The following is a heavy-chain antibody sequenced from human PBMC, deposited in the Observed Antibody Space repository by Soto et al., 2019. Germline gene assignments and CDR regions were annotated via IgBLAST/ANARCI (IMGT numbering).Heavy chain of an antibody. Sequence: SETLSLTCTVSGGSISSSSYYWGWIRQPPGKGLEWIGSIYYSGSTYYNPSLKSRVTISVDTSKNQFSLKLSSGTAADTAVYYCARRDSSSSWFDPWGQGTLVTVSS. CDR1: GGSISSSSYY. J-gene: IGHJ5*02. CDR3: ARRDSSSSWFDP. V-gene: IGHV4-39*01. D-gene: IGHD6-6*01. CDR2: IYYSGST.